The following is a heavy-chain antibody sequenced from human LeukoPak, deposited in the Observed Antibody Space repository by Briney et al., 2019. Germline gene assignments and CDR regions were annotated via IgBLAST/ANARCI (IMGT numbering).Heavy chain of an antibody. CDR2: ISYDGSNK. V-gene: IGHV3-30*18. J-gene: IGHJ4*02. D-gene: IGHD3-22*01. CDR3: AKGDYYDSSHYSFDY. Sequence: GGSLRLSCAASGFTFSSYGMHWVRQALGKGLEWVAVISYDGSNKYYADSVKGRFTISRDNSKNTLYLQMNSLRAEDTAVYYCAKGDYYDSSHYSFDYWGQGTLVTVSS. CDR1: GFTFSSYG.